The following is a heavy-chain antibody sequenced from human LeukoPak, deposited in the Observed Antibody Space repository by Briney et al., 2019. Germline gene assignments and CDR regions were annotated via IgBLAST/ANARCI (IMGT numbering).Heavy chain of an antibody. CDR1: GFTFSSYA. CDR2: ISGSGGST. V-gene: IGHV3-23*01. J-gene: IGHJ5*02. D-gene: IGHD2-15*01. Sequence: GGSLRLSCAASGFTFSSYAMSWVRQAPGKGLEWVSAISGSGGSTYYADSVKGRFTISRDNSKNTLYLQMNSLRAEDTAVYYCARPYCSGGSCYDGMFDPWGQGTLVTVSS. CDR3: ARPYCSGGSCYDGMFDP.